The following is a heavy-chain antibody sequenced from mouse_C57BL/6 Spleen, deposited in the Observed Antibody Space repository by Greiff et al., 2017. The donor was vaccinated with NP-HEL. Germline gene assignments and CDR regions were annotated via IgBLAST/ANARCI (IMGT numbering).Heavy chain of an antibody. CDR3: TRITTVVALYYAMDY. CDR1: GFTFSSYA. V-gene: IGHV5-9-1*02. J-gene: IGHJ4*01. Sequence: EVKLMESGEGLVKPGGSLKLSCAASGFTFSSYAMSWVRQTPEKRLEWVAYISSGGDYIYYADTVKGRFTISRDNARNTLYLQMSSLKSEDTAMYYCTRITTVVALYYAMDYWGQGTSVTVSS. D-gene: IGHD1-1*01. CDR2: ISSGGDYI.